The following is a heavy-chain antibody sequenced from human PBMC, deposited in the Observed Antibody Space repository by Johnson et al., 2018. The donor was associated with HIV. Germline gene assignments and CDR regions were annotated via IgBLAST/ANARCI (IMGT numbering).Heavy chain of an antibody. CDR1: GFTVSSNY. V-gene: IGHV3-15*01. CDR3: TTAKWLLGAFDL. CDR2: IKSKTDGGTT. D-gene: IGHD3-22*01. Sequence: EVQLVESGGGLIQPGGSLRLSCAASGFTVSSNYMSWVRQAPGKGLEWVGRIKSKTDGGTTDYAAPVKGRFTISRDDSKNTLYLQMNSLKTEDTAVYYCTTAKWLLGAFDLWGQGTMVAVSS. J-gene: IGHJ3*01.